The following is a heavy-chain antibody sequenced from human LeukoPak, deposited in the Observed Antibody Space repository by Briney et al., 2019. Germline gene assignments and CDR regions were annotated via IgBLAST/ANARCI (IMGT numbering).Heavy chain of an antibody. CDR1: GGSISSSGHY. Sequence: SETLSLTCSVSGGSISSSGHYWGWIRHSPEKGLDWIGSIYSNGHTYYNPSVKSRITISVDTSKNQFSLKLTSVTAAETAVYYCAGSATVTTGYFDYWGQGALVTVSS. V-gene: IGHV4-39*07. J-gene: IGHJ4*02. D-gene: IGHD4-17*01. CDR2: IYSNGHT. CDR3: AGSATVTTGYFDY.